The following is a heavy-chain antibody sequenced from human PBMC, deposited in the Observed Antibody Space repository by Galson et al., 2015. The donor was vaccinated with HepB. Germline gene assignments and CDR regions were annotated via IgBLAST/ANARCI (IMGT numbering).Heavy chain of an antibody. CDR1: GFTFNSYS. J-gene: IGHJ4*02. D-gene: IGHD2-2*01. Sequence: SLRLSCAGSGFTFNSYSMHWVRQAPGKGLEWVAVISYDGSDKYYADSVKGRFTISRDNSKNSLYLQMNSLRAEDTAVYYCARGYVAVVPATSDYWGQGILVTVSS. CDR2: ISYDGSDK. CDR3: ARGYVAVVPATSDY. V-gene: IGHV3-30-3*01.